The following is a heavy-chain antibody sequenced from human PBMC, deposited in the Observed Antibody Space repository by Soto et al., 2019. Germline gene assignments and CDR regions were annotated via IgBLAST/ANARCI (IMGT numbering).Heavy chain of an antibody. V-gene: IGHV3-13*05. D-gene: IGHD2-15*01. CDR3: ARAYSGRLPRRADYYFAMDV. CDR1: GFTFSSYA. Sequence: LRLSCAASGFTFSSYAMHWVRQTTGKGLEWVSAIGAADDPYYLGSVKGRFTISRENAKNSLYLQMNSLRAEDTAVYYCARAYSGRLPRRADYYFAMDVWGQGTTVTVSS. J-gene: IGHJ6*02. CDR2: IGAADDP.